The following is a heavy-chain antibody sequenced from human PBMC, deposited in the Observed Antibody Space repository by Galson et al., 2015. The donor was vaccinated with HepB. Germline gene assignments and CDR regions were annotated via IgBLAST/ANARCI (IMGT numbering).Heavy chain of an antibody. Sequence: SLRLSCAASGFTFSSYAMHWVRQAPGKGLEWVAVISYDGSNKYYADSVKGRFTISRDNSKNTLYLQMNSLRAEDTAVYYCAREGGGSSSWIWMDVWGQGTTVTVSS. J-gene: IGHJ6*02. CDR1: GFTFSSYA. V-gene: IGHV3-30-3*01. CDR2: ISYDGSNK. CDR3: AREGGGSSSWIWMDV. D-gene: IGHD6-13*01.